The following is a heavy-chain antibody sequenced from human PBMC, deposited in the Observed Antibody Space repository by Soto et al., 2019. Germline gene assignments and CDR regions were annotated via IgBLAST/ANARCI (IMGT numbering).Heavy chain of an antibody. Sequence: QVQLVESGGGVVQPGRSLRLSCAASGFTFSHYAMHWVRQAPGKGLEWVALMPYDGSNEYYADSVKGRFTISRDNSKNTLYLQMNSLRAEDTAVYYCAKDGSLNFDYWGQGTLVTVSS. V-gene: IGHV3-30*18. D-gene: IGHD1-26*01. CDR1: GFTFSHYA. J-gene: IGHJ4*02. CDR2: MPYDGSNE. CDR3: AKDGSLNFDY.